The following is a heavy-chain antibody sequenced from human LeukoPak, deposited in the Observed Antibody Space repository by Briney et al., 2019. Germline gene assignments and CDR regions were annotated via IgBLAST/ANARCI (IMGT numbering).Heavy chain of an antibody. CDR1: GYTFSNYA. CDR2: ISYDGTNK. Sequence: GRSLRLSCAASGYTFSNYAMHWVRQAPGKGLEWAAVISYDGTNKYYADSVKGRFTISRDNSKNTMYLQMNSLRAEDTAMYYCARAPMSYDSSGFGGAFDIWGQGTMVTVSS. CDR3: ARAPMSYDSSGFGGAFDI. J-gene: IGHJ3*02. V-gene: IGHV3-30-3*01. D-gene: IGHD3-22*01.